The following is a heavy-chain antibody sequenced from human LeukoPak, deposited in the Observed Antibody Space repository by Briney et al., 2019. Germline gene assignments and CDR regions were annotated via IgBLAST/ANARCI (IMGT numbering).Heavy chain of an antibody. J-gene: IGHJ4*02. D-gene: IGHD6-13*01. CDR2: IIPIFGTA. CDR3: ARARAAAGTEFDY. CDR1: GGTFSSYA. Sequence: SVRVSCKASGGTFSSYAISWVRQAPGQGLEWMGGIIPIFGTANYARKFQGRVTITADESTSTAYMELSSLRSEDTAVYYCARARAAAGTEFDYWGQGTLVTVSS. V-gene: IGHV1-69*01.